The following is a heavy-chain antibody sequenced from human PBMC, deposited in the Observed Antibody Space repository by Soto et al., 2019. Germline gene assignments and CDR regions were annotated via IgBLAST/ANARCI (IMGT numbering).Heavy chain of an antibody. CDR1: GYRFTSYW. D-gene: IGHD3-9*01. J-gene: IGHJ5*02. CDR2: IFPSDSDT. Sequence: GESLKISCRTSGYRFTSYWIAWVRQMPGKGLEWMGIIFPSDSDTRYSPSFQGQVTISADRSTSTVFLQWASLKASDTAVYFCARKDKTGYFNWFDPWGQGTLVTVSS. V-gene: IGHV5-51*01. CDR3: ARKDKTGYFNWFDP.